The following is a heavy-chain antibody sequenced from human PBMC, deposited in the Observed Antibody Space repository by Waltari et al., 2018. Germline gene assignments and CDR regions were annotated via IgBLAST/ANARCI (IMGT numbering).Heavy chain of an antibody. D-gene: IGHD5-18*01. CDR2: INHSGST. J-gene: IGHJ4*02. CDR3: ARGDNRYSYGLDY. CDR1: GGSFSGYY. Sequence: QVQLQQWGAGLLKPSETLSLTCAVYGGSFSGYYWSWIRQPPGKGLEWIGEINHSGSTNYNPSLKSRVTISVDTSKNQFSLKLSSVTAADTAVYYCARGDNRYSYGLDYWGQGTLVTVSS. V-gene: IGHV4-34*01.